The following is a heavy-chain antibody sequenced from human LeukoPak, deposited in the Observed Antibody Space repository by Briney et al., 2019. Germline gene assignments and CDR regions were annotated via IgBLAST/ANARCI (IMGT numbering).Heavy chain of an antibody. Sequence: SQTLSLTCTVSGGSISSHYWSWIRQPPGKGLEWIGYISNSGSTNYNPSLKSRVTISADTSINQFSLKLSSVTAADTAVYYCAKDADAWFYWGQGTLVTVSS. J-gene: IGHJ4*02. CDR3: AKDADAWFY. CDR1: GGSISSHY. D-gene: IGHD3-9*01. CDR2: ISNSGST. V-gene: IGHV4-59*11.